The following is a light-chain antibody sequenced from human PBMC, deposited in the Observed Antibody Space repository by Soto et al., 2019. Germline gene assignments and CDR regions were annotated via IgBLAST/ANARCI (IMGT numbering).Light chain of an antibody. J-gene: IGKJ1*01. CDR3: QQYGSSPKT. Sequence: EIVLTQSPGTLSLSPGERATLSCRASQSVSNSYLAWYQQKPGQAPRLLIYGASSRATGIPHRFSGSGSGTDFTLTISRLEPEDFAVYYCQQYGSSPKTFGQGTKVDIK. CDR1: QSVSNSY. CDR2: GAS. V-gene: IGKV3-20*01.